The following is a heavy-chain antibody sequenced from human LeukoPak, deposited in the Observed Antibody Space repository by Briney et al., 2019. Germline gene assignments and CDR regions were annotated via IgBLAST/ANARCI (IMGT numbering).Heavy chain of an antibody. CDR3: ARALKGLRRRIGGTTTFEYYYYMDV. CDR1: GYTFTSYG. D-gene: IGHD1-26*01. CDR2: ISAYNGNT. V-gene: IGHV1-18*01. J-gene: IGHJ6*03. Sequence: ASVKVSCKASGYTFTSYGISWVRQAPGQGLEWMGWISAYNGNTNCAQKLQGRVTMTTDTSTSTAYMELRSLRSDDTAVYYCARALKGLRRRIGGTTTFEYYYYMDVWGKGTTVTISS.